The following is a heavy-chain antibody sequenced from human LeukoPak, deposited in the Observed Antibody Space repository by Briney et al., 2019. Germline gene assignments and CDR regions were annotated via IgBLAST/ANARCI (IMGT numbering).Heavy chain of an antibody. V-gene: IGHV3-15*01. J-gene: IGHJ5*02. Sequence: GGSLRLSCAASGFTFSNAWMSWVRQAPGKGLEWVGRIKSKTDGGTTDYAAPVKGRFTISRDNAKNSLYLQMNSLRAEDTAVYYCARNWYGDYNWFDPWGQGTLVTVSS. CDR2: IKSKTDGGTT. D-gene: IGHD4-17*01. CDR1: GFTFSNAW. CDR3: ARNWYGDYNWFDP.